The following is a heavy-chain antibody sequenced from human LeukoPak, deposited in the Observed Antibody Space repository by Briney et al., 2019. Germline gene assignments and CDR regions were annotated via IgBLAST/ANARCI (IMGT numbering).Heavy chain of an antibody. CDR1: GFTFSDYS. CDR2: ITSAGGYK. J-gene: IGHJ6*03. V-gene: IGHV3-21*01. Sequence: PGGSLRLSCGASGFTFSDYSMNWVRQAPGKGLAWVASITSAGGYKYYADSVKGRFTLSRDNAQNSLFLQMNSLRAEDTAVYFCATSGGFVLPNAITGNWYMDVWGRGTSVTVSS. D-gene: IGHD2-2*01. CDR3: ATSGGFVLPNAITGNWYMDV.